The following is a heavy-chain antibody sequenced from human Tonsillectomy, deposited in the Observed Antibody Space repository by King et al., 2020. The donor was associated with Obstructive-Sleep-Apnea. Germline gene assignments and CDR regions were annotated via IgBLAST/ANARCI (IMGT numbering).Heavy chain of an antibody. V-gene: IGHV4-30-4*01. Sequence: VQLQESGPGLVKPSQTLSLTCTVSGASISSGNYYWSWIRQPPGKGLDWIGYIHYSGSTYYNPSLMSRVTISVDTSKNQFSLKLSSMTAADTAVYYCARAGGYSYGPHFEYWGQGTLVTVSS. CDR3: ARAGGYSYGPHFEY. J-gene: IGHJ4*02. CDR1: GASISSGNYY. D-gene: IGHD5-18*01. CDR2: IHYSGST.